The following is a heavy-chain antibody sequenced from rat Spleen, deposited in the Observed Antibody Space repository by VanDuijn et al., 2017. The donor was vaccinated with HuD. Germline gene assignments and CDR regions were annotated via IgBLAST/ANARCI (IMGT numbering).Heavy chain of an antibody. CDR2: ITSGGSNT. CDR1: GFTFSPFA. Sequence: EVQLVESGGGLVQPGRSLTLSCAASGFTFSPFAMAWVRQAPKQGLEWVATITSGGSNTYYPDSVKGRFTISRDNAKSTLYLQMDSLRSEETATYYGARPSARYASGYSYYFEYWGQGVMVTVSS. J-gene: IGHJ2*01. D-gene: IGHD4-3*01. V-gene: IGHV5-7*01. CDR3: ARPSARYASGYSYYFEY.